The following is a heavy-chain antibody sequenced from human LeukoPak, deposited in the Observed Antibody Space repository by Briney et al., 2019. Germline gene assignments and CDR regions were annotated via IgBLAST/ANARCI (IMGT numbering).Heavy chain of an antibody. Sequence: PGGSLRLSCAASGFSFRDYAVTWVRQAPGKGLEWVSTVSGGAEATYYADSVKGRFAISRDNSKSALYLQMNSLRAEDTAIYYCAKDTPLTAYTSGWSNNCFDYWGQGPLVTVSS. CDR1: GFSFRDYA. J-gene: IGHJ4*02. CDR3: AKDTPLTAYTSGWSNNCFDY. V-gene: IGHV3-23*01. D-gene: IGHD6-19*01. CDR2: VSGGAEAT.